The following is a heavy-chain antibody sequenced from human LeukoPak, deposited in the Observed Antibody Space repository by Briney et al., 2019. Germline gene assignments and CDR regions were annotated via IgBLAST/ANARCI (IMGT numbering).Heavy chain of an antibody. Sequence: PGRSLRLSCAASGFTFSSYGMHRVRQAPGKGLEWVAVIWYDGSNKYYADSVKGRFTISRDNSKNTLYLQMNSLRAEDTAVYYCARDREQWLVPGAFDIWGQGTMVTVSS. J-gene: IGHJ3*02. CDR2: IWYDGSNK. V-gene: IGHV3-33*01. CDR1: GFTFSSYG. D-gene: IGHD6-19*01. CDR3: ARDREQWLVPGAFDI.